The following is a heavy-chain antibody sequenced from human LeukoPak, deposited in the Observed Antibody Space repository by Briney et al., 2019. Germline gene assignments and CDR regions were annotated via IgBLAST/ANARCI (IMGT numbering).Heavy chain of an antibody. CDR1: GFTFNSYA. Sequence: PGGPLRLSCAAWGFTFNSYAMMGLRQAPGKGREWVSAISGSSGRPYYAKSVKGRFTIYRDNSQTTLNLQMNSLRAEYTAVYYCAKGCIVVVPAAMCDWGQGTLVTVSS. CDR2: ISGSSGRP. J-gene: IGHJ4*02. V-gene: IGHV3-23*01. CDR3: AKGCIVVVPAAMCD. D-gene: IGHD2-2*01.